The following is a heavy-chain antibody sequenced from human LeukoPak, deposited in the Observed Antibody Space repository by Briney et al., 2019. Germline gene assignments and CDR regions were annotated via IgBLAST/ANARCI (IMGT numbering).Heavy chain of an antibody. CDR1: GFTFSSYA. J-gene: IGHJ3*02. CDR2: IYSGGST. CDR3: ARDLRDHDAFDI. D-gene: IGHD5-24*01. V-gene: IGHV3-53*01. Sequence: GGSLRLSCAASGFTFSSYAMSWVRQAPGKGLEWVSVIYSGGSTYYADSVKGRFTISRDNSKNTLYLQMNSLRAEDTAAYYCARDLRDHDAFDIWGQGTMVTVSS.